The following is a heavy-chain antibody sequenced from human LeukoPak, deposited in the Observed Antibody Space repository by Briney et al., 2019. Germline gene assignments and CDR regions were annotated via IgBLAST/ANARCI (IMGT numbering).Heavy chain of an antibody. J-gene: IGHJ4*02. Sequence: GGSLRLSCAASGFAFSTNWMHWVRQAPGKGLVWVSHISTDARTITYADFVKGRFTISIDNAKNTLYLQMNSLRAEDTALYYCVRGQATAWGLDYWGQGTLVTVPS. V-gene: IGHV3-74*01. CDR3: VRGQATAWGLDY. CDR1: GFAFSTNW. CDR2: ISTDARTI. D-gene: IGHD6-13*01.